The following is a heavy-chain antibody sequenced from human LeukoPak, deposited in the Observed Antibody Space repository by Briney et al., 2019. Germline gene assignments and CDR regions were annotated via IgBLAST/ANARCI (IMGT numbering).Heavy chain of an antibody. CDR2: ISWNSGSI. CDR3: AKDMVMVRGVNYYGMDV. V-gene: IGHV3-9*01. CDR1: GFTFSSYD. D-gene: IGHD3-10*01. J-gene: IGHJ6*02. Sequence: GGSLRLSCAASGFTFSSYDMSWVRQAPGKGLEWVSGISWNSGSIGYADSVKGRFTISRDNAKNSLYLQMNSLRAEDTALYYCAKDMVMVRGVNYYGMDVWGQGTTVTVSS.